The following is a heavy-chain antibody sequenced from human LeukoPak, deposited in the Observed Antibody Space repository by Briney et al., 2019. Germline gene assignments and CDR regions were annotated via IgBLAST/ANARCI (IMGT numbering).Heavy chain of an antibody. D-gene: IGHD6-6*01. CDR3: ARQGYSSSSGGQVFYGMVV. J-gene: IGHJ6*02. CDR1: GGSISSYY. V-gene: IGHV4-59*08. CDR2: ISYSGST. Sequence: SETLSLTCTVSGGSISSYYWSWIRQPPGKGLEWIAYISYSGSTNYNPSLKSRVTMSVDTSKNQFSLKLSSVTAADTAVYYCARQGYSSSSGGQVFYGMVVWGQGTTVTVSS.